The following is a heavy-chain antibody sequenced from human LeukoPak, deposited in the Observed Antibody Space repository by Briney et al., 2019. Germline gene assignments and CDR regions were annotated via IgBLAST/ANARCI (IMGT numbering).Heavy chain of an antibody. CDR1: GFTVSSNY. CDR3: ARDSLLFGSGSPGGGMDV. J-gene: IGHJ6*02. V-gene: IGHV3-66*01. CDR2: IYSGGST. Sequence: SGGSLRLSCAASGFTVSSNYMSWVRQAPGKGLEWVSVIYSGGSTYYADSVKGRFTISRDNSKNTLYLQMNSLRAEDTAVYYCARDSLLFGSGSPGGGMDVWGQGTTVTVSS. D-gene: IGHD6-19*01.